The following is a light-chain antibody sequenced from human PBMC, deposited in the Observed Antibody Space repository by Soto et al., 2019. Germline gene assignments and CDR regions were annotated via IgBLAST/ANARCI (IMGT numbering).Light chain of an antibody. Sequence: IQMTQSPASLSAAVGDRLTSTCRASQAIRKALAWSQQKPAKAPQIRIDAASTLQSGVPSRVSRSESGTDSTLTISCLQSEDYATYNRQQYYSYPITFGQGTRLEIK. V-gene: IGKV1-16*01. CDR1: QAIRKA. J-gene: IGKJ5*01. CDR3: QQYYSYPIT. CDR2: AAS.